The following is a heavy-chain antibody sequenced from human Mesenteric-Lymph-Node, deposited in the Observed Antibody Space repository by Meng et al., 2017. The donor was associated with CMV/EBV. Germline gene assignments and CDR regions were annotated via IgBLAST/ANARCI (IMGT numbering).Heavy chain of an antibody. CDR1: GFTFSSYG. CDR3: ARDEGVGARGFDY. J-gene: IGHJ4*02. CDR2: IYRGGSAT. V-gene: IGHV3-NL1*01. D-gene: IGHD1-26*01. Sequence: GESLKISCAASGFTFSSYGMHWVRQAPGKGLEWVSVIYRGGSATYYADSVKGRFTISRDNSKNTLYLQMSTLRVEDTAVYYCARDEGVGARGFDYWGQGTLVTVSS.